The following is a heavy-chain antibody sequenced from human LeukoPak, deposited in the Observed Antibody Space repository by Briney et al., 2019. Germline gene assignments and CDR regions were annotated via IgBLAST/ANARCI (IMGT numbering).Heavy chain of an antibody. CDR3: ARARYVNSFYAFDI. Sequence: SETLSLTCTVSGGSISGYYWSWLRQSPGKGLEWIGYLSKSGNTNYSPSLKSRVTIFGDTSKNQFFLKLSSVTAADTAVYYCARARYVNSFYAFDIWGQGTLVTVSS. CDR2: LSKSGNT. J-gene: IGHJ3*02. V-gene: IGHV4-59*01. D-gene: IGHD3-9*01. CDR1: GGSISGYY.